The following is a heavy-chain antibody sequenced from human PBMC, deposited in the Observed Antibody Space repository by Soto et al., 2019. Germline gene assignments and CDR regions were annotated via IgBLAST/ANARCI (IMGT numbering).Heavy chain of an antibody. V-gene: IGHV1-8*01. J-gene: IGHJ5*02. Sequence: QVQLVQSGAEVRTPGASVKVSCKASGYTFTSYEINWVRQAPGQGLEWMGYINPNGGNTAYAENFQDRVTLTRDTSINTAYLELSSLTSKDTAAYFCARVRGNSSWRQSGWFDPWGQGTLVTVSS. CDR2: INPNGGNT. CDR1: GYTFTSYE. CDR3: ARVRGNSSWRQSGWFDP. D-gene: IGHD6-19*01.